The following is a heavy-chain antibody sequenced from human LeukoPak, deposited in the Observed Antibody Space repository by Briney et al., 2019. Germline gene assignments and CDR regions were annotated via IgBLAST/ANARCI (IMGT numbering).Heavy chain of an antibody. D-gene: IGHD2-2*01. Sequence: GGSLRLSCAASGFTFSSYAMSWVRPAPGKGLEWVAGISGSGGRTYYTDSVKGRFTISRDNSKNTLYLQMTSLRAEDTAVYYCAGIVVVPAAIAPGADYWGQGTLVTVSS. V-gene: IGHV3-23*01. CDR2: ISGSGGRT. CDR3: AGIVVVPAAIAPGADY. CDR1: GFTFSSYA. J-gene: IGHJ4*02.